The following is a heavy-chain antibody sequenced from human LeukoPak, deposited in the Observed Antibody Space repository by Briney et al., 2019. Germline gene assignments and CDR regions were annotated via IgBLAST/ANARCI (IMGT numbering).Heavy chain of an antibody. CDR1: GFTLSTYA. J-gene: IGHJ6*02. Sequence: GGSLRLSCAASGFTLSTYAMRWVRQAPGKGLEWVGRIKRKTDGGTTEYAAPVKGRFTISRDDSQNTLYLHMNSLKTEDTAVYYCTTDPLHVYGMDVWGQGTTVIVSS. CDR3: TTDPLHVYGMDV. V-gene: IGHV3-15*01. CDR2: IKRKTDGGTT.